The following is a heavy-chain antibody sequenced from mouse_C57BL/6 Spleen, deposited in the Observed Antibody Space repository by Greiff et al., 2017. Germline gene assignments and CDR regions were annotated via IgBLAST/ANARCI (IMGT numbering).Heavy chain of an antibody. V-gene: IGHV5-16*01. CDR1: GFTFSDYY. D-gene: IGHD2-4*01. CDR2: INYDGSST. Sequence: EVQVVESEGGLVQPGSSMKLSCTASGFTFSDYYLAWVRQVPEKGLEWVANINYDGSSTYYLDSLKSRFIISRDNAKNILYLQMSSLKSEDTATYYCARSFYYDYDGGFAYWGQGTLVTVSA. J-gene: IGHJ3*01. CDR3: ARSFYYDYDGGFAY.